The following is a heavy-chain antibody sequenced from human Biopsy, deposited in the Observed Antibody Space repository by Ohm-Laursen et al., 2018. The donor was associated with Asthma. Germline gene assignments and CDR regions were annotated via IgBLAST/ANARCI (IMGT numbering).Heavy chain of an antibody. CDR1: GFTFSSYS. CDR2: IATDGSNK. Sequence: SLRLSRAASGFTFSSYSMHWVRQAPGRGPEYVSFIATDGSNKFYADSVKGRFTVSRDNSKHTLYLHMTGLRPEDTGVYYCVKDHSAGYYYFDDWGQGAQVTVSS. CDR3: VKDHSAGYYYFDD. V-gene: IGHV3-64D*08. J-gene: IGHJ4*02. D-gene: IGHD2-21*01.